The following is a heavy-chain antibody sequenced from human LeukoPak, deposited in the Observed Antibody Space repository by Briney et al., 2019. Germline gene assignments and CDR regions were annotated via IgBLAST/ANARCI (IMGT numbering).Heavy chain of an antibody. CDR2: IYYSGRI. D-gene: IGHD1-26*01. J-gene: IGHJ3*01. Sequence: SDTLSLTCAVSGDSISRSDWWAWIRQPPGKGLEWLGNIYYSGRIYHNPSLQTRVIMSVDSSKNQFSLRLASVTAVDTAVYYCAKTRSGTYYGDSFDVCGQGILVTVSS. CDR1: GDSISRSDW. CDR3: AKTRSGTYYGDSFDV. V-gene: IGHV4-28*05.